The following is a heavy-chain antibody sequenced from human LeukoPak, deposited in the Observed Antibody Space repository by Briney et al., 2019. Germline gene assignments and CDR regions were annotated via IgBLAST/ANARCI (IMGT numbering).Heavy chain of an antibody. Sequence: GGSLRLSCAASGFTFSSYGMHWVRQAPGKGLEWVAFIRYDGSNKYHADSVKGRFTISRDNSKNTLYLQMNSLRAEDTAVYYCARAPAPYCSSTSCYAYYFDYWGQGTLVTVSS. V-gene: IGHV3-30*02. CDR2: IRYDGSNK. CDR3: ARAPAPYCSSTSCYAYYFDY. J-gene: IGHJ4*02. D-gene: IGHD2-2*01. CDR1: GFTFSSYG.